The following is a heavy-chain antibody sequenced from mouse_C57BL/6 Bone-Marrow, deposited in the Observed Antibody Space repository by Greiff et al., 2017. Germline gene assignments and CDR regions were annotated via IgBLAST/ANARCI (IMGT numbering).Heavy chain of an antibody. CDR1: GYTFTSYW. J-gene: IGHJ1*03. Sequence: QVQLQQPGAELVKPGASVKMSCKASGYTFTSYWITWVKQRPGQGLEWIGDIYPGSGSTNYNEKFKSKATLTVDTTSSTAYMQLSSRTSEDSAVYYCDTTVVVPHWYFDVWGTGTTVTVSS. D-gene: IGHD1-1*01. V-gene: IGHV1-55*01. CDR3: DTTVVVPHWYFDV. CDR2: IYPGSGST.